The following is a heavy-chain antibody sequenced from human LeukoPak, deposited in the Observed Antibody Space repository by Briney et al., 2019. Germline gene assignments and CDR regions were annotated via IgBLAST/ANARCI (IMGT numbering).Heavy chain of an antibody. CDR3: ARGSPMIVVVITTGDAFDI. D-gene: IGHD3-22*01. J-gene: IGHJ3*02. CDR1: GGSISSYY. Sequence: PSETLSLTCTVSGGSISSYYWSWIRQPPGKGLEWIGYIYYSGSTYYNPSLKSRVTISVDTSKNQFSLKLTSVTAADTAVYYCARGSPMIVVVITTGDAFDIWGQGTMVTVSS. V-gene: IGHV4-59*12. CDR2: IYYSGST.